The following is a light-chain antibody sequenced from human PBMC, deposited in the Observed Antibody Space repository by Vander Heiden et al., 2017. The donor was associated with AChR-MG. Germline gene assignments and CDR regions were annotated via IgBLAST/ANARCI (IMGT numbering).Light chain of an antibody. Sequence: EIVMTQSPATLSVSPGERATLSCRASQSVSSNLAWYQQKPGQAPRLLIYGASTRATGIPANFSGSGSGTEFTLTISSLQSEDFAVYYCQQYNNWPLTFGQGTKLEIK. J-gene: IGKJ2*01. CDR3: QQYNNWPLT. CDR2: GAS. CDR1: QSVSSN. V-gene: IGKV3-15*01.